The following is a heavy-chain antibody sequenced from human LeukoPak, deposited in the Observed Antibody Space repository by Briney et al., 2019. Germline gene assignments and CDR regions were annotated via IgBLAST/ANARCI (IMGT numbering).Heavy chain of an antibody. CDR2: ISSSSSYI. CDR1: GFTFSSYS. J-gene: IGHJ5*02. Sequence: GGSLRLSCAASGFTFSSYSMNWVRQAPGKGLEWVSSISSSSSYIYYADSVKGRFTISRDNAKNSLYLQMNSLRAEDTAVYYCARDARRYYGSGSYTNWFDPWGQGTLVTVSS. V-gene: IGHV3-21*01. CDR3: ARDARRYYGSGSYTNWFDP. D-gene: IGHD3-10*01.